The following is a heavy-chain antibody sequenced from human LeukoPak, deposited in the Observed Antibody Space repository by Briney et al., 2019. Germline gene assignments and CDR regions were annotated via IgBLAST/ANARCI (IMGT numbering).Heavy chain of an antibody. CDR2: IYRSGST. D-gene: IGHD2-2*01. CDR3: ARWGTYASTSNWFDP. V-gene: IGHV4-4*02. Sequence: ETLSLTCAVSGGSISSSNWWSWVRQPPGKGLEWIGEIYRSGSTNYNPSLKSRVTISVGTSKNQFSLRLSSVTAADTAVYYCARWGTYASTSNWFDPWGQGTLVTVSS. CDR1: GGSISSSNW. J-gene: IGHJ5*02.